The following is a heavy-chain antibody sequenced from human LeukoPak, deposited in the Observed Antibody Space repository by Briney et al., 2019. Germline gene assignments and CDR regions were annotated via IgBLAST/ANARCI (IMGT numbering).Heavy chain of an antibody. V-gene: IGHV1-18*01. Sequence: GASVKVSCKASGYTFTIYGISWVRQAPGQGLEWMGWICAYNGNTNYAQKLQGRVTMTTDTSTSTAYMELRSLRSDDTAVYYCARIVPAAMSNWFEPWGQGTLVTVSS. CDR2: ICAYNGNT. J-gene: IGHJ5*02. D-gene: IGHD2-2*01. CDR1: GYTFTIYG. CDR3: ARIVPAAMSNWFEP.